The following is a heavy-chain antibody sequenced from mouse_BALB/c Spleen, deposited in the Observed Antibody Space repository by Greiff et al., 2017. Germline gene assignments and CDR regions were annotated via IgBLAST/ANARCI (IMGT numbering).Heavy chain of an antibody. V-gene: IGHV2-6-2*01. CDR1: GFSLTSYG. CDR3: ARHGGSSKRAMDY. D-gene: IGHD1-1*01. J-gene: IGHJ4*01. CDR2: IWSDGST. Sequence: VQLQQSGPDLVAPSQSLSITCTVSGFSLTSYGVHWVRQPPGKGLEWLVVIWSDGSTTYNSALKSRLSISKDNSKSQVFLKMNSLQTDDTAMYYCARHGGSSKRAMDYWGQGTSVTVSS.